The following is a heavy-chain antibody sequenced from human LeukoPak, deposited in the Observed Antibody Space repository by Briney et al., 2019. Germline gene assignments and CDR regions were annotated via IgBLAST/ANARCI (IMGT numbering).Heavy chain of an antibody. Sequence: SETLSLTCTVSGGSISSYYWSWIRQPPGKGLEWIGYIYYSGSTNYNPSLKSRVTISVDTSKNQFSLKLSSVTAADTAVYYCARGPGRPYYFDYWGQGTLVTFSS. CDR3: ARGPGRPYYFDY. J-gene: IGHJ4*02. CDR2: IYYSGST. V-gene: IGHV4-59*08. CDR1: GGSISSYY.